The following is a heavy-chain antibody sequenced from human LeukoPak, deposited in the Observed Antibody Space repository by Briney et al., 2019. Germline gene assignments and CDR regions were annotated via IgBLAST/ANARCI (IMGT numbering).Heavy chain of an antibody. CDR3: ANLGQDCSSTSCYEANWFDP. CDR2: ISAYNGNT. V-gene: IGHV1-18*01. J-gene: IGHJ5*02. Sequence: GASVKVSCKASGYTSTSYGISWVRQAPGQGLEWMGWISAYNGNTNYAQKLQGRVTMTTDTSTSTAYMELRSLRSDDTAVYYCANLGQDCSSTSCYEANWFDPWGQGTLVTVSS. D-gene: IGHD2-2*01. CDR1: GYTSTSYG.